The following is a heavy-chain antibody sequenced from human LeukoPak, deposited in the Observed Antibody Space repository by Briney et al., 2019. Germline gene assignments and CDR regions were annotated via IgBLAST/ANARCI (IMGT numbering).Heavy chain of an antibody. CDR1: GYTFTSYG. J-gene: IGHJ4*02. Sequence: GASVKVSCKASGYTFTSYGISWVRQAPGQGLEWMGWISAYNGNTNYAQKLQGRVTMTTDTSTSTAYMELRSLRSDDTAVYYCARNGRFDYDFPSGDFDYWGQGTLVTVSS. D-gene: IGHD3-3*01. CDR3: ARNGRFDYDFPSGDFDY. V-gene: IGHV1-18*01. CDR2: ISAYNGNT.